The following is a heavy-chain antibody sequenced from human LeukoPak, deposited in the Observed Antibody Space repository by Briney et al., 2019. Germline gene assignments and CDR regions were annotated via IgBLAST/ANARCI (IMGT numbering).Heavy chain of an antibody. J-gene: IGHJ4*02. V-gene: IGHV1-18*01. CDR2: ISAYNGNT. D-gene: IGHD2-2*01. CDR3: ARAAYCSSTSCPDY. CDR1: GYTFTSYG. Sequence: GASVKVSCKASGYTFTSYGISWVRQAPGQGLEWMGWISAYNGNTNYAQKLQGRVTMTTDTSTSPAYMELRSLRSDDTAVYYCARAAYCSSTSCPDYWGQGTLVTVSS.